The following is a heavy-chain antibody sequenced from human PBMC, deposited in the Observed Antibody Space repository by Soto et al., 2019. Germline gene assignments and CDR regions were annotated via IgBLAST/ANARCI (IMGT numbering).Heavy chain of an antibody. V-gene: IGHV3-30*18. D-gene: IGHD2-15*01. CDR2: ISYDGSNK. Sequence: QVQLVESGGGVVQPGRSLRLSCAASGFTFSSYGMHWVRQAPGKGLEWVAVISYDGSNKYYADSVKGRFTISRDNSKNTLYLQMNSLRAEDTAVYYCAKDDLWEVVVAATGAFDIWGQGTMVTVSS. CDR1: GFTFSSYG. J-gene: IGHJ3*02. CDR3: AKDDLWEVVVAATGAFDI.